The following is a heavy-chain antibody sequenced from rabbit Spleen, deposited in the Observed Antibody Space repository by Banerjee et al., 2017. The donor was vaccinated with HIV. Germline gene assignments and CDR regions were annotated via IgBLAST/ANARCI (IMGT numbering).Heavy chain of an antibody. CDR3: ARDLTDVIGWNFGW. CDR2: IYASSSGST. CDR1: GVSFSISSY. V-gene: IGHV1S40*01. J-gene: IGHJ4*01. D-gene: IGHD1-1*01. Sequence: QSLEESGGDLVKPGASLTLTCTASGVSFSISSYMCWVRQAPGKGLECIACIYASSSGSTWYASGAKGRFTISKTSSTTVTLQMTTLTAADTATYFCARDLTDVIGWNFGWWGPGTLVTVS.